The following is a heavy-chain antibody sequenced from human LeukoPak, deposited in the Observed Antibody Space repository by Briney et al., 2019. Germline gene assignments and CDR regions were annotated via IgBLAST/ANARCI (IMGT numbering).Heavy chain of an antibody. J-gene: IGHJ4*02. CDR2: IRFDGSNN. CDR3: AKDVSGSYSNFDY. Sequence: PGGSLRLSCAASGFTFNSYGIHWVRQAPGKGLEWVAFIRFDGSNNYYADSVKGRFTISRDNSKNTLYLQMNSLRAEDTAVYYCAKDVSGSYSNFDYWGQGTLVTVSS. CDR1: GFTFNSYG. V-gene: IGHV3-30*02. D-gene: IGHD1-26*01.